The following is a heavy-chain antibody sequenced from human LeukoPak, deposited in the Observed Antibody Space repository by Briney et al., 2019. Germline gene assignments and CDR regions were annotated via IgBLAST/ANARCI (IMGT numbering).Heavy chain of an antibody. CDR1: GFTFSSYA. CDR3: AKDTLTYYDFWSGYYFDY. V-gene: IGHV3-23*01. CDR2: ISGSGGST. D-gene: IGHD3-3*01. J-gene: IGHJ4*02. Sequence: GGSLRLSRAASGFTFSSYAMSWVRQAPGKGLEWVSAISGSGGSTYYADSVKGRFTISRDNSKNTLYLQMNSLRAEDTAVYYCAKDTLTYYDFWSGYYFDYWGQGTLVTVSS.